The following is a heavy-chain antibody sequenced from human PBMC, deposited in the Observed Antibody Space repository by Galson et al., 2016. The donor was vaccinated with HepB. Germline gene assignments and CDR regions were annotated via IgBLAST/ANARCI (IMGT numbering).Heavy chain of an antibody. V-gene: IGHV4-4*02. D-gene: IGHD3-3*01. CDR2: IYHSGNT. CDR1: GGSISSSYW. J-gene: IGHJ4*02. Sequence: ETLSPTCAVSGGSISSSYWWSWVRQPPGKGLEWIGEIYHSGNTNYNPSLKSRLTILVDTSKNQFSLKLTSVTAADTAVYYCARGRRITIFGVVMGGYFDYWGQGILVTVPS. CDR3: ARGRRITIFGVVMGGYFDY.